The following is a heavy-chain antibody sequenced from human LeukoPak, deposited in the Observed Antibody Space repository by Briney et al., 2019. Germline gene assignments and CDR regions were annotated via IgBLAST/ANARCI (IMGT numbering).Heavy chain of an antibody. V-gene: IGHV4-39*01. Sequence: PSETLSLTCTVSGGSISSSSYYWGWIRQPPGKGLEWIGSIYYSGSTYYNPSLKSRVTISVDTSKNQFSLKLSSVTAADTAVYYCARSKGNYCSGGTCPGRLFDCWGQGTLVTVSS. J-gene: IGHJ4*02. CDR1: GGSISSSSYY. CDR2: IYYSGST. CDR3: ARSKGNYCSGGTCPGRLFDC. D-gene: IGHD2-15*01.